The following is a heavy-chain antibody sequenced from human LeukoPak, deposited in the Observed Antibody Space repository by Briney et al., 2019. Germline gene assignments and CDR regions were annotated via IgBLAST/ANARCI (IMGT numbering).Heavy chain of an antibody. CDR3: ARESGSYEAYFDY. CDR2: IFPIFATA. D-gene: IGHD1-26*01. V-gene: IGHV1-69*13. CDR1: GGTFSSYA. Sequence: SVKVSCKASGGTFSSYAISWVRQAPGQGLEWMGRIFPIFATANYAQKFQGRVTITADESTSTAYMELSSLRSEDTAAYYCARESGSYEAYFDYWGQGTLVTVSS. J-gene: IGHJ4*02.